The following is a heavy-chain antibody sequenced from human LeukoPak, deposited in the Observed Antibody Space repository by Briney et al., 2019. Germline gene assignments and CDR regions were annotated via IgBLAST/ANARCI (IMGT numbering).Heavy chain of an antibody. CDR2: IYYSGYT. V-gene: IGHV4-30-4*01. Sequence: KSSQTLSLTCTVSGGSISSSEFYWSWIRQPQGKGLEWIGYIYYSGYTDYTPSLKSRVTMSIDTSKNQFSLKLTSVTAADTAVYYCVRGVYYFDYWGQGTLVTVSS. J-gene: IGHJ4*02. CDR3: VRGVYYFDY. D-gene: IGHD3-10*01. CDR1: GGSISSSEFY.